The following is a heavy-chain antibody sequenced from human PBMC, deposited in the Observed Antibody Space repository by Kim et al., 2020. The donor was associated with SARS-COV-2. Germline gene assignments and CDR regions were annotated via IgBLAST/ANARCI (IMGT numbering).Heavy chain of an antibody. CDR1: GYSFTSYW. CDR2: IYPGDSDT. J-gene: IGHJ4*02. CDR3: AGHPNYDILTGYSGFVDY. V-gene: IGHV5-51*01. D-gene: IGHD3-9*01. Sequence: GESLKITCQGSGYSFTSYWIGWVRQMPGKGLEWMGIIYPGDSDTRYSPSFQGQVTISADKSISTAYLQWSSLKASDTAMYYCAGHPNYDILTGYSGFVDYWGQGTLVTVSS.